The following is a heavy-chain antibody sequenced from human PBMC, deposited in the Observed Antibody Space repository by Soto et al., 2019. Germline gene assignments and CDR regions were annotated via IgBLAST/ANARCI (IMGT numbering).Heavy chain of an antibody. CDR2: INAGNGNT. V-gene: IGHV1-3*01. Sequence: VASVKVSCKASGYTFTSYAMHWVRQAPGQRLEWMGWINAGNGNTKYSQKFQGRVTITRDTSASTAYMELSSLRSEDTAVYYCARDRPYYYGSGSRFDYWGQGTLVTVSS. CDR3: ARDRPYYYGSGSRFDY. D-gene: IGHD3-10*01. CDR1: GYTFTSYA. J-gene: IGHJ4*02.